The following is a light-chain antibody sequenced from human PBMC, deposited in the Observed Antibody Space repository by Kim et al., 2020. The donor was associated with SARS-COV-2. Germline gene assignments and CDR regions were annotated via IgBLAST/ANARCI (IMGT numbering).Light chain of an antibody. CDR2: DVT. CDR3: CSYAGRASWV. V-gene: IGLV2-23*02. CDR1: SRDVGNFSL. J-gene: IGLJ3*02. Sequence: GQSITISCTGSSRDVGNFSLVSWYQQHPDKAPKLVIYDVTKRPSGISTRFSGSKSGNTASLTISGLQTEDEAEYYCCSYAGRASWVFGGGTQLTVL.